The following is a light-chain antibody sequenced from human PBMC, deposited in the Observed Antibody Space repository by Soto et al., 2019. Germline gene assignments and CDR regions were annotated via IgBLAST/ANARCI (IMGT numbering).Light chain of an antibody. J-gene: IGKJ5*01. CDR2: AAS. V-gene: IGKV1-12*01. CDR1: QDISTW. Sequence: DIQMTQSPSSVSASVGDRVIITCRASQDISTWLAWYQKKPGMAPNLLISAASNLQSGVPPRFSGSRSGTDFTLTINGLPPEDFATYYCQQVHSFPITFGQGTRLDLK. CDR3: QQVHSFPIT.